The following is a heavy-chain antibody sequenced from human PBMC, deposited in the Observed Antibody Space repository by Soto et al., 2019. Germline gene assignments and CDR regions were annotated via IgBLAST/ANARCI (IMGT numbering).Heavy chain of an antibody. J-gene: IGHJ5*02. V-gene: IGHV4-30-2*06. CDR3: VRESGASGPNDFET. Sequence: PLETLSLTCSVSGGTITSGRSSLNWIRQSPWKGLEWIAYIYHSGSTYYNPSLKSRVTISVDRSENQFSLKLTSVTAADTAVYYRVRESGASGPNDFETWGRGTLITIS. CDR2: IYHSGST. CDR1: GGTITSGRSS. D-gene: IGHD6-13*01.